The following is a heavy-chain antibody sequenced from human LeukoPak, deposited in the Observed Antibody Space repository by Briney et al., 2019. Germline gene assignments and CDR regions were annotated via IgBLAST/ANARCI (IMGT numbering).Heavy chain of an antibody. D-gene: IGHD6-19*01. CDR2: TYYRSKWYN. V-gene: IGHV6-1*01. J-gene: IGHJ4*02. CDR3: ARSQGSGWLNDY. Sequence: SQTLSLTCAISGDSVSSNGAAWNWIRQSPSRGLQWLGRTYYRSKWYNDYAVSVKSRITINPDTSKNQSSLQLNSVTPEDTAVYYCARSQGSGWLNDYWGQGTLVTVSS. CDR1: GDSVSSNGAA.